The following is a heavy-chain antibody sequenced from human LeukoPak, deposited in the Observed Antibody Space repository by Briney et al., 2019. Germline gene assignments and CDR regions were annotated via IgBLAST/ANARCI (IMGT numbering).Heavy chain of an antibody. CDR1: GFTFDDYA. D-gene: IGHD3-10*01. Sequence: GGSLRLSCAASGFTFDDYAMHWVRQAPGKGLEWVSLISEDGGSSYYADSVKGRFTISRDNSKDSLYLQMNSLRTEDTALYYCAKDKPPLGGPGSTHYYYGMDVWGQGTTVTVSS. CDR3: AKDKPPLGGPGSTHYYYGMDV. V-gene: IGHV3-43*02. J-gene: IGHJ6*02. CDR2: ISEDGGSS.